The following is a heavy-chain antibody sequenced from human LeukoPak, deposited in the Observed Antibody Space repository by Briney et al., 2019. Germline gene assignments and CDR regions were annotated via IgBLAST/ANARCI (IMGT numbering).Heavy chain of an antibody. CDR2: IFYSGST. J-gene: IGHJ4*02. D-gene: IGHD3-22*01. V-gene: IGHV4-59*12. CDR3: ARDPYYYDSSGYYN. CDR1: GGSINSYY. Sequence: SETLSLTCTVSGGSINSYYWSWIRQPPGKGLEWIGYIFYSGSTSYNPSLKSRVTISVDTSKNQSSLKLSSVTAADTAVYYCARDPYYYDSSGYYNWGQGTLVTVSS.